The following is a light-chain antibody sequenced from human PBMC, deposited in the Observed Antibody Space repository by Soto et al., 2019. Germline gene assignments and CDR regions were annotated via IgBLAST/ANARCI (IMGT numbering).Light chain of an antibody. Sequence: EIVMTQSPATLSVSPGERATLSCRASQSVSIKLAWYQQKPGQAPRLLIYDTSTRATGILARFSGSGSGTEFSLTISSLQSEDFAVYYCKQYNNWPPITFGQGTRLEIK. CDR2: DTS. CDR3: KQYNNWPPIT. CDR1: QSVSIK. J-gene: IGKJ5*01. V-gene: IGKV3-15*01.